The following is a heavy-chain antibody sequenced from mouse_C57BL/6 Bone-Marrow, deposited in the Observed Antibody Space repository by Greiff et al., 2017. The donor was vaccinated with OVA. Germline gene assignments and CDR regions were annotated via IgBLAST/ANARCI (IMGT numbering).Heavy chain of an antibody. CDR1: GYSFTDYN. CDR3: AFYDGSSYRYFDV. V-gene: IGHV1-39*01. Sequence: VHMKQSGPELVKPGASVKISCKASGYSFTDYNMNWVKQSNGKSLEWIGVLNPNYGTTSYNQKFKGKATLTVDQSSSTAYMQLNSLKSEDSAVYYCAFYDGSSYRYFDVWGTGTTVTVSS. D-gene: IGHD1-1*01. J-gene: IGHJ1*03. CDR2: LNPNYGTT.